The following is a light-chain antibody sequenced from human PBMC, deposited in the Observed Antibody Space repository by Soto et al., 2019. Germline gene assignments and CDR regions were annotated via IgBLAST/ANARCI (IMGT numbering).Light chain of an antibody. CDR1: GGDIGAYNY. Sequence: QSVLNQPASVSGSLGQSITLSCTGSGGDIGAYNYVSWYQQHPGKAPKLIVYGVTHRPSGVSSRFSASKSAYTASLTISALQAEDEADYYCSSFTTTYFYVFGPGTKLTVL. V-gene: IGLV2-14*01. CDR2: GVT. CDR3: SSFTTTYFYV. J-gene: IGLJ1*01.